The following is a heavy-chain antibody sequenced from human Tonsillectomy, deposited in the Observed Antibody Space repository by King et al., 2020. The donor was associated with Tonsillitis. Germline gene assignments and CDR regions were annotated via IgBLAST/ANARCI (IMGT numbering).Heavy chain of an antibody. D-gene: IGHD6-19*01. CDR1: GFTFTRYA. CDR2: ISGRGNRT. V-gene: IGHV3-23*04. Sequence: VQLVESGGGLVQPGGSLRLSCAASGFTFTRYAMTWVRQAPGKGLEWVSAISGRGNRTYYADSVKGRFTLSRDNSKNTVSLEMNSLRADDTALYFCAKGAGDYFYYYRDVWGRGTAVTVSS. J-gene: IGHJ6*03. CDR3: AKGAGDYFYYYRDV.